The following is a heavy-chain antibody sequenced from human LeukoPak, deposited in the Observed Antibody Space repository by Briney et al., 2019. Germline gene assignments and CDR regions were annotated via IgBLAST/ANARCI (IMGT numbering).Heavy chain of an antibody. CDR2: IYSCGNI. J-gene: IGHJ5*02. CDR1: GFTVSNNF. Sequence: GGSLRLSCVVSGFTVSNNFMTWVREAPGKGLEGVSLIYSCGNIYYADSVKGRFTISRDGSKNTLYLQMNSLRAEDTAVYYCARDPGAAAGNLWSWGQGTLVTVSS. D-gene: IGHD6-13*01. CDR3: ARDPGAAAGNLWS. V-gene: IGHV3-66*01.